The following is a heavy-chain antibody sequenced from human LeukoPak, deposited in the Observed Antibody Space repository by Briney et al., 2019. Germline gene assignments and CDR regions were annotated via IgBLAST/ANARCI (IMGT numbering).Heavy chain of an antibody. J-gene: IGHJ3*02. CDR2: ISYDGSNK. V-gene: IGHV3-30*18. Sequence: GRSLRLSCAASGFTFSSYGMHWVRQAPGKGLEWVAVISYDGSNKYYADSVKGRFTISRDNSKNTLYLQMNSLRAEDTAVYYCAKGHHYYDIARDAFDIWGQGTMVTVSS. D-gene: IGHD3-22*01. CDR1: GFTFSSYG. CDR3: AKGHHYYDIARDAFDI.